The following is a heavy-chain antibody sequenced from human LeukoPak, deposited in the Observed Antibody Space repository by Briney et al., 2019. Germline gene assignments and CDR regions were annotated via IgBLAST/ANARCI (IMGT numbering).Heavy chain of an antibody. V-gene: IGHV3-9*01. J-gene: IGHJ4*02. D-gene: IGHD5-12*01. CDR1: GFTFDDYA. CDR3: AKDKGIVATPVVLDY. CDR2: ISWNSGSI. Sequence: GGSLRLSCAGPGFTFDDYAMHWVRQAPGKGLEWVSGISWNSGSIGYADSVKGRFTISRDNAKNSLYLQMNSLRAEDTALYYCAKDKGIVATPVVLDYWGQGTLVTVSS.